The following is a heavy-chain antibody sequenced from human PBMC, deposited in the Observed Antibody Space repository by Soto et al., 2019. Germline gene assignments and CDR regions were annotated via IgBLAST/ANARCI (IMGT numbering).Heavy chain of an antibody. J-gene: IGHJ4*02. V-gene: IGHV4-59*08. D-gene: IGHD3-10*01. Sequence: QVQLQESGPGLVKPSETLSLTCTVSGGSISSYYWSWIRQPPGKGLEWIGYIYYSGSTNYNPSLKSRVTISVDTSTNQVSLKLSSVTAADTAVYYCARHNQYYGSGSGIDYWGQGTLVTVSS. CDR1: GGSISSYY. CDR2: IYYSGST. CDR3: ARHNQYYGSGSGIDY.